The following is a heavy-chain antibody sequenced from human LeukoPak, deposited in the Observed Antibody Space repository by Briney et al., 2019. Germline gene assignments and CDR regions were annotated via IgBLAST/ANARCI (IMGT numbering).Heavy chain of an antibody. V-gene: IGHV4-39*01. Sequence: SETLSLTCTVSGGSFSSSNYYWGWIRQPPGKGLEWIGSIYCSGSTYYNSSLKSRVTISVDTSKNQFSLKLSSVTAADTAVYYCARLGGSSGYYLFDYWGQGTLVTVSS. CDR2: IYCSGST. CDR1: GGSFSSSNYY. J-gene: IGHJ4*02. CDR3: ARLGGSSGYYLFDY. D-gene: IGHD3-22*01.